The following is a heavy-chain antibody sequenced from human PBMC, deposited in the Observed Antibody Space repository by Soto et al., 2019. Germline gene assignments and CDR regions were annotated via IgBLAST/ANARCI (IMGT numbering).Heavy chain of an antibody. J-gene: IGHJ4*02. CDR3: ARGRYSYGPAVRYYFDY. CDR1: GCSLSRYY. V-gene: IGHV4-59*01. D-gene: IGHD5-18*01. CDR2: IYYSGST. Sequence: ASETLSLTCTVSGCSLSRYYRSWVRQPPGKGLEWIGYIYYSGSTNYNPSLKSRVTISVDTSKNQFSLKLSSVTAADTAVYYCARGRYSYGPAVRYYFDYWGQGTLVTVSS.